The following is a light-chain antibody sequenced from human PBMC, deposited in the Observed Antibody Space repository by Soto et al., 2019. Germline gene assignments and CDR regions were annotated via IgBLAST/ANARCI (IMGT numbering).Light chain of an antibody. CDR2: AAS. CDR3: HQASSFPYT. CDR1: HDIKKW. Sequence: DIQMTQSPSSVSASVGDTINITCRASHDIKKWLAWYQQKPGKAPKVLIYAASNLESGVSPRFSGSGAGTEFSLTISSLQTEDFATYLCHQASSFPYTFGPGTKVDIK. V-gene: IGKV1-12*01. J-gene: IGKJ3*01.